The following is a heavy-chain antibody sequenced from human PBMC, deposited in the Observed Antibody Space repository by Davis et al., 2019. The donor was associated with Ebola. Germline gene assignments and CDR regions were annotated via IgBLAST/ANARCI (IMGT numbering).Heavy chain of an antibody. V-gene: IGHV3-30*02. CDR1: GFTFSSYG. CDR3: AKDGGGILTGYYYYYGMDV. CDR2: IRYDGSNK. J-gene: IGHJ6*04. Sequence: GESLKISCAASGFTFSSYGMHWVRQAPGKGLEWVAFIRYDGSNKYYADSVKGRFTISRDNSKNTLYLQMNSLRAEDTAVYYCAKDGGGILTGYYYYYGMDVWGKGTTVTVSS. D-gene: IGHD3-9*01.